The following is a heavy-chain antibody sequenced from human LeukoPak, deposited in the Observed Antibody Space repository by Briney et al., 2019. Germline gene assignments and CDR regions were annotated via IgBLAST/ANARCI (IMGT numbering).Heavy chain of an antibody. CDR2: INPNSGGT. CDR1: GYTFTGYY. CDR3: ARDAREEVTGTTYYYYYYMDV. D-gene: IGHD1-7*01. J-gene: IGHJ6*03. V-gene: IGHV1-2*02. Sequence: ASVKVSCKASGYTFTGYYMHWVRQAPGQGLEWMGWINPNSGGTNYAQKFQGRVTMTRDTSISTAYMELSRLRSDDTAVYYCARDAREEVTGTTYYYYYYMDVWGKGTTVTVSS.